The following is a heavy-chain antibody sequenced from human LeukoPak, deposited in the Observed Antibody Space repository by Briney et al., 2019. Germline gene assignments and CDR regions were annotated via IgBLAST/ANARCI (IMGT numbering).Heavy chain of an antibody. CDR3: ARARVSSYGGNWIY. D-gene: IGHD4-23*01. J-gene: IGHJ4*02. CDR1: GFTFSSYS. CDR2: ISSSSSYI. V-gene: IGHV3-21*01. Sequence: PGGSLRLSCAASGFTFSSYSMNWVRQAPGKGLEWVSSISSSSSYIYYADSVKGRFTISRDNAKNSLYLQMNSLRAEDTAVYYCARARVSSYGGNWIYWGQGTLVTVSS.